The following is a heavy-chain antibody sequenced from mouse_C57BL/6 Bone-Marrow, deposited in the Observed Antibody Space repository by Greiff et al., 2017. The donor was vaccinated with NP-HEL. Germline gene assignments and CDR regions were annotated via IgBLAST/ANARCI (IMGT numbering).Heavy chain of an antibody. CDR1: GYTFTSYW. D-gene: IGHD1-1*01. CDR2: IHPSDSDT. J-gene: IGHJ4*01. V-gene: IGHV1-74*01. Sequence: QVQLQQSGAELVKPGASVKVSCKASGYTFTSYWMHWVKQRPGQGLEWIGRIHPSDSDTNYNQKFKGKATLTVDKSSSTAYMQLSSLTSEDSAVYYCAIWGIFPYYYGSSKYYYAMDYWGQGTSVTVSS. CDR3: AIWGIFPYYYGSSKYYYAMDY.